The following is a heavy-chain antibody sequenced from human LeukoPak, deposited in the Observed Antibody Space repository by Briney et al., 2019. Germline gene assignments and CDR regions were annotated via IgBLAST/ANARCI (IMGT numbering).Heavy chain of an antibody. CDR3: AKHGTVTFFDY. Sequence: GGSLRLSCAASGFTFRSYAMSWVRQAPGKGLEWVSTISVSGSNTYYADSVKGRFTISRDNSKNTLYLQMNSLRVEDTAVYFCAKHGTVTFFDYWGQGTLVTVSS. V-gene: IGHV3-23*01. D-gene: IGHD4-17*01. J-gene: IGHJ4*02. CDR2: ISVSGSNT. CDR1: GFTFRSYA.